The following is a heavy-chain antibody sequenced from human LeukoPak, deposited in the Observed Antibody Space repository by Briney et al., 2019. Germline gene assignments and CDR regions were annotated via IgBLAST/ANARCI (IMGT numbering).Heavy chain of an antibody. V-gene: IGHV3-20*04. Sequence: GGSLRLSCAASGFTFDDYGMSWVRQAPGKGLEWVSGINWNGGSTGYADSVKGRFTISRDNAKNSLYLQMNSLRAEDTALYYCARDRLDSTSEHASDIWGQGTMVTVSS. CDR1: GFTFDDYG. J-gene: IGHJ3*02. CDR2: INWNGGST. D-gene: IGHD1-1*01. CDR3: ARDRLDSTSEHASDI.